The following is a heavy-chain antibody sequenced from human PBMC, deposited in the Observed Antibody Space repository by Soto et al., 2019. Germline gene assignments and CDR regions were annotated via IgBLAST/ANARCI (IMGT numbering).Heavy chain of an antibody. CDR3: ARAQAVAGTGGYY. Sequence: PGGSLRLSCAASGFTFNTYWMHWVRQAPGKGLVWVSRISGDGSSTSYADSVKGRFTISRDNAKNTVYLQMNSLRAEDTAVYYCARAQAVAGTGGYYWGQGTVVTVYS. CDR1: GFTFNTYW. CDR2: ISGDGSST. J-gene: IGHJ4*02. D-gene: IGHD6-19*01. V-gene: IGHV3-74*01.